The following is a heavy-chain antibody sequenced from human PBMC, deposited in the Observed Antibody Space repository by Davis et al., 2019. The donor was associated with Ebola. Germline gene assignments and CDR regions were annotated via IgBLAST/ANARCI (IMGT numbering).Heavy chain of an antibody. V-gene: IGHV3-53*05. CDR1: GFTVSSNY. CDR3: ARTSYNWNEFDY. Sequence: GESLKISCAASGFTVSSNYMSWVRQAPGKGLEWVSVIYSGGSTYYADSVKGRFTISRDNSKNTLYLQMNSLRAEDTAVYYCARTSYNWNEFDYWGQGTLVTVSS. J-gene: IGHJ4*02. D-gene: IGHD1-1*01. CDR2: IYSGGST.